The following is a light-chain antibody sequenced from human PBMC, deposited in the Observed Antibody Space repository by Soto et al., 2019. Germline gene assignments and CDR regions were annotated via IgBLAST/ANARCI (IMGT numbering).Light chain of an antibody. CDR2: DAS. CDR1: QSISSW. CDR3: QQYDGYR. J-gene: IGKJ1*01. Sequence: DIQMTLSPSTLSASEGDRVTITCRASQSISSWLAWYQQKPGKAPKLLIYDASSLESGVPSRFSGSGSGTEFTLTISSLQPDDFATYYCQQYDGYRFAQGTKVDI. V-gene: IGKV1-5*01.